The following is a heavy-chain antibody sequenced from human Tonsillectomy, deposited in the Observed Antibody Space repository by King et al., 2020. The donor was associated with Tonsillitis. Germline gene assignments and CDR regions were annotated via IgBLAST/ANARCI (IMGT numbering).Heavy chain of an antibody. D-gene: IGHD1-26*01. CDR3: ARVALTSDISATYYFDY. J-gene: IGHJ4*02. CDR1: GFTFSYYT. V-gene: IGHV3-21*01. CDR2: ISSSSSYI. Sequence: VQLVESGGGLVKPGGSLRLSCAASGFTFSYYTMNWVRQAPGKGLEWVSSISSSSSYIYYADSVKGRFTISRDNAKNSLYLQMNSLRAEDTAVYYCARVALTSDISATYYFDYWGQGTLVTVSS.